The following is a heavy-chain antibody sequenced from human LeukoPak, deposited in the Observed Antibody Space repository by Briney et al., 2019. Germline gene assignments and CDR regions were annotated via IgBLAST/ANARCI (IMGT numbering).Heavy chain of an antibody. D-gene: IGHD6-13*01. Sequence: GGSLRLSCAASGFTFSSYAMSWVRQATGKGLKWVAAISGSGGSTYYADSVKGRFTISRDNSKNTLYLQMNSLRAEDTAVYYCAKAGQQLVRYNPSEFDYWGQGTLVTVSS. CDR1: GFTFSSYA. V-gene: IGHV3-23*01. CDR3: AKAGQQLVRYNPSEFDY. CDR2: ISGSGGST. J-gene: IGHJ4*02.